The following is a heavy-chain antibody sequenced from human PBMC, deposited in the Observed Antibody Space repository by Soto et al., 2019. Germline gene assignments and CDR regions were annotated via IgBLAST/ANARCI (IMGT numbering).Heavy chain of an antibody. CDR2: IKQDGSEK. CDR3: ARGAAGGKYYYYYMDV. Sequence: GGPLRLSCAASGFTFSSYWMSWVSQAPGKGLEWVANIKQDGSEKYYVDSVKGRFTISRDNAKNSLYLQMNSLRAEDTAVYYCARGAAGGKYYYYYMDVWGKGTAVTVSS. J-gene: IGHJ6*03. V-gene: IGHV3-7*01. D-gene: IGHD6-13*01. CDR1: GFTFSSYW.